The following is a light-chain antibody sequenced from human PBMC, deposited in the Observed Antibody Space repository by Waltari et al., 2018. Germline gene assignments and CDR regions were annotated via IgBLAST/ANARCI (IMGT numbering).Light chain of an antibody. V-gene: IGKV3-11*01. CDR3: QQRNTWPYT. Sequence: EIVLTQYTATLSLSPGERATLSCRASQSVSINLAWLQQKPGQAPMLLIYAASSRAIGIQARISGSGSGTDFTRTISILEPEDFAVYYCQQRNTWPYTFGQGTKLEI. CDR2: AAS. J-gene: IGKJ2*01. CDR1: QSVSIN.